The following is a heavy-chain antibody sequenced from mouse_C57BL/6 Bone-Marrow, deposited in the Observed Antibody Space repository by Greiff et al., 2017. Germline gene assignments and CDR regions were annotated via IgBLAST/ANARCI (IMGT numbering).Heavy chain of an antibody. CDR1: GFTFSSYA. CDR3: TRGGDYGQGFDY. CDR2: ISSGGDYI. J-gene: IGHJ2*01. V-gene: IGHV5-9-1*02. D-gene: IGHD1-1*01. Sequence: EVKVVESGEGLVKPGGSLKLSCAASGFTFSSYAMSWVRQTPEKRLEWVAYISSGGDYIYYADTVKGRFTISRDNARNTLYLQMSSLKSEDTAMYYCTRGGDYGQGFDYWGQGTTLTVSS.